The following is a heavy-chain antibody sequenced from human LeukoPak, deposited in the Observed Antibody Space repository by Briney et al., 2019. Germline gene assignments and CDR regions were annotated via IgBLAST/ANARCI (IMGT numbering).Heavy chain of an antibody. V-gene: IGHV1-69*13. Sequence: EASVKVSCKASGGTFSSYAISWVRQAPGQGLEWMGGIIPIFGTANYAQKFQGRVTITADESTSTAYMELSSLRSEDTAVYYCASSKPGYSSGWESVWGQGTLVTVSS. J-gene: IGHJ4*02. D-gene: IGHD6-19*01. CDR2: IIPIFGTA. CDR1: GGTFSSYA. CDR3: ASSKPGYSSGWESV.